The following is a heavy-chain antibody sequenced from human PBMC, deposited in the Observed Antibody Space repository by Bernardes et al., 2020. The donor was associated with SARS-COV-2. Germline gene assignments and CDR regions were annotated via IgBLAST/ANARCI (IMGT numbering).Heavy chain of an antibody. Sequence: SVKVSCKASGGTFSSYTISWVRQAPGQGLEWMGRIIPILGIANYAQKFQGRVTITADKSTSTAYMELSSLRSEDTAVYYCARCQQLVTGYYYGMDVWGQGTTVTVSS. CDR3: ARCQQLVTGYYYGMDV. D-gene: IGHD6-13*01. CDR2: IIPILGIA. V-gene: IGHV1-69*02. CDR1: GGTFSSYT. J-gene: IGHJ6*02.